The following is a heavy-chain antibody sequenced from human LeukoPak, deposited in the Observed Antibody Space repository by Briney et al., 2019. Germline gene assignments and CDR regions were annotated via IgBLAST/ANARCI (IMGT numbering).Heavy chain of an antibody. J-gene: IGHJ4*02. CDR1: GGATSSSNYY. V-gene: IGHV4-39*01. D-gene: IGHD4-23*01. CDR2: IFYSGTT. Sequence: SETLSLTCTVSGGATSSSNYYWAWIRQPPGKGLEWMGSIFYSGTTHYNSSLKSRVTISIDTSKNQFSLKLSSVTAADTAVYYCARLSNYGGHSGDGFWGQGTLVTVSS. CDR3: ARLSNYGGHSGDGF.